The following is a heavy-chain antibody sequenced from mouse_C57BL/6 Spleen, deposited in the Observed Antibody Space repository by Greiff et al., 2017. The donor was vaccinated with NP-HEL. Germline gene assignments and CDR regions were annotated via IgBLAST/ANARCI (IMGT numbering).Heavy chain of an antibody. CDR3: ASDYAVFSYAMDY. CDR1: GFTFSDYG. J-gene: IGHJ4*01. D-gene: IGHD2-4*01. CDR2: ISSGSSTI. Sequence: EVNVVESGGGLVKPGGSLKLSCAASGFTFSDYGMHWVRQAPEKGLEWVAYISSGSSTIYYADTVKGRFTISRDNAKNTLFLQMTSLRSEDTAMYYCASDYAVFSYAMDYWGQGTSVTVSS. V-gene: IGHV5-17*01.